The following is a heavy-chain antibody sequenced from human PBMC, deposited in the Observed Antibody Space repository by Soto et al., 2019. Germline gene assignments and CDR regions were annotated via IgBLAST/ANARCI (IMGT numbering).Heavy chain of an antibody. V-gene: IGHV4-61*05. D-gene: IGHD1-20*01. CDR2: IYYSGST. CDR1: GGSISSSSYY. Sequence: SETLSLTCTVSGGSISSSSYYWSWIRQPPGKGLEWIGYIYYSGSTNYNPSLKSRVTMSVDTSKNQFSLKLSSVTAADTAVYYCARRYGSAFDFWGQGTMVTVSS. J-gene: IGHJ3*01. CDR3: ARRYGSAFDF.